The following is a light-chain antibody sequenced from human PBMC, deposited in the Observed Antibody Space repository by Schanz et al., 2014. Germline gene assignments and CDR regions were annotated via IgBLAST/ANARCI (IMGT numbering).Light chain of an antibody. CDR3: SSYMSSSHWV. V-gene: IGLV2-14*03. CDR2: DVS. Sequence: QSALTQPASVSGSPGQSITISCTGTSSDVGGYNFVSWYQQHPGKAPKVIIYDVSNRPSGVSNRFSGSKSDVTASLTISGLQAEDEADYYCSSYMSSSHWVFGGGTKLTVL. CDR1: SSDVGGYNF. J-gene: IGLJ3*02.